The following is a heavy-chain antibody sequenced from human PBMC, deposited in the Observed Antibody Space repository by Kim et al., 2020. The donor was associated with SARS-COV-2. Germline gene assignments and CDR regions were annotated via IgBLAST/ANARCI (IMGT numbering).Heavy chain of an antibody. D-gene: IGHD6-13*01. CDR2: NK. Sequence: NKYQADSVKGRFTISRDESKNTLNLQMNSLRAEDTAVYYCARGWSVAGGTIWGQGTLVTVSS. V-gene: IGHV3-30-3*01. CDR3: ARGWSVAGGTI. J-gene: IGHJ4*02.